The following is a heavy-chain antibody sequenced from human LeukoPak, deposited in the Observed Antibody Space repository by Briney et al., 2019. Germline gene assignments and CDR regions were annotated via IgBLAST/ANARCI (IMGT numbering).Heavy chain of an antibody. CDR1: GFTFSSYA. Sequence: GGSLRLSCAASGFTFSSYAMSWVRQAPGKGLEWVSGITGSGGSTYYADSVKGRFTISRDNAKNSLYLQMNSLRAEDTAVYYCARVDIVLMVYAPWGQGTLVTVSS. CDR2: ITGSGGST. J-gene: IGHJ5*02. V-gene: IGHV3-23*01. CDR3: ARVDIVLMVYAP. D-gene: IGHD2-8*01.